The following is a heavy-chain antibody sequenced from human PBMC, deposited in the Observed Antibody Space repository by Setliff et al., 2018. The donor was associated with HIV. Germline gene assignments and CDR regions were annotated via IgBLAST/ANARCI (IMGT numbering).Heavy chain of an antibody. Sequence: ASVKVSCKASGYIFTNYGISWVRQAPGQGLEWMGWITGYNGSTTYAQKFQGRVTITTDESTSTAYMELSSLGSEDTAVYYCAGGLVSQKVPFDPWGQGTLVTVSS. CDR1: GYIFTNYG. J-gene: IGHJ5*02. V-gene: IGHV1-18*01. CDR3: AGGLVSQKVPFDP. CDR2: ITGYNGST. D-gene: IGHD1-1*01.